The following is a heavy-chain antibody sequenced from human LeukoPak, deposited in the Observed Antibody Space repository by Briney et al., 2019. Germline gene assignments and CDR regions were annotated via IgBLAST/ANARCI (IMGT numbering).Heavy chain of an antibody. CDR2: IKQDGSEK. CDR3: ARVGWIQLWYMKYYFDY. CDR1: GFTFSSNW. J-gene: IGHJ4*02. Sequence: GGSLRLSCAVSGFTFSSNWMSWVRQAPGKGLEWVANIKQDGSEKYYVDSVKGRFTISRDNAKNSLYLQMNSLRAEDTAVYYCARVGWIQLWYMKYYFDYWGQGTLVTVSS. D-gene: IGHD5-18*01. V-gene: IGHV3-7*01.